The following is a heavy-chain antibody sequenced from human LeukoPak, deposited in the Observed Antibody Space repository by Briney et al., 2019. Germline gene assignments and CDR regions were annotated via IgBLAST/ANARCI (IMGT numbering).Heavy chain of an antibody. Sequence: SETLSLTCTVSDGSISSSSYSWGWIRQPPGKGLEWIGTIYYTGSTYYTPSLKSRVTISIDTSNNQFSLILSSVTAADTAVYYCARQTRRVGGNSALGWLDPWGQGTLVTVSS. D-gene: IGHD2/OR15-2a*01. CDR1: DGSISSSSYS. J-gene: IGHJ5*02. CDR2: IYYTGST. CDR3: ARQTRRVGGNSALGWLDP. V-gene: IGHV4-39*01.